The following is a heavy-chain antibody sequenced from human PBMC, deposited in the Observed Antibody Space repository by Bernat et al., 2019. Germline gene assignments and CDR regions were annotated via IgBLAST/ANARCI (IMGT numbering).Heavy chain of an antibody. V-gene: IGHV5-51*01. CDR1: GYSFTNYW. CDR2: IYPGDSDT. Sequence: EVHLVQSGAEVKKPGESLKISCKGSGYSFTNYWIGWVRQVSGKGLEWMGMIYPGDSDTRYSPSFQGQVTISADKSISTAYLQWSSLKASDTAMYYCVTSVGLMTDFDYWGQGTLVTVSS. J-gene: IGHJ4*02. CDR3: VTSVGLMTDFDY. D-gene: IGHD3-16*01.